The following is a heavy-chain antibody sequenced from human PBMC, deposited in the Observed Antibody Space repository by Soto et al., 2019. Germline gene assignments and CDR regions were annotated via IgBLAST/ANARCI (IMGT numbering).Heavy chain of an antibody. CDR2: IHSSGST. Sequence: QVQLQESGPGLVKPSQTLSLTCTVSGDSISSAYDYWSWIRQSPGKGLEWMGYIHSSGSTYYNPSLDGRATISVDTSKNQFSLRLSSVTAADTAVYYCARDRPNYYGRSGYPLWGQGTLVTVSS. CDR1: GDSISSAYDY. CDR3: ARDRPNYYGRSGYPL. J-gene: IGHJ4*02. D-gene: IGHD3-22*01. V-gene: IGHV4-30-4*01.